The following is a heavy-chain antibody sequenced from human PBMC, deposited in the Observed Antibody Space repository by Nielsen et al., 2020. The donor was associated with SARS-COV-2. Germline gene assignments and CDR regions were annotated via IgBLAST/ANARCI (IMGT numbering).Heavy chain of an antibody. J-gene: IGHJ6*02. CDR2: IYFSGRT. V-gene: IGHV4-31*03. Sequence: SETLSLTCTVSGGSISSGGYYWSWIRHHPGKGLEWIGYIYFSGRTCYNPSLKSRVTISVDTPKNQFSLSLRSVTAADTAVYYCARGSSGYDHYNYGMDVWGQGTTVTVSS. CDR1: GGSISSGGYY. CDR3: ARGSSGYDHYNYGMDV. D-gene: IGHD5-12*01.